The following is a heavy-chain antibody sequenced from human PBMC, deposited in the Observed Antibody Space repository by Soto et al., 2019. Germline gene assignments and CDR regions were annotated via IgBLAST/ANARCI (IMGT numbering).Heavy chain of an antibody. J-gene: IGHJ4*02. V-gene: IGHV3-23*01. CDR2: INGGGTA. Sequence: GGSLRLSCAASGFTFISYVINWVRQAPEKGLEWVSAINGGGTAYYTNSVKGRFTISGDNSKNTVYLEMNSLTAEDTAIYYCARDQIGYARFDYWGQGAQVTVSS. CDR1: GFTFISYV. CDR3: ARDQIGYARFDY. D-gene: IGHD2-2*01.